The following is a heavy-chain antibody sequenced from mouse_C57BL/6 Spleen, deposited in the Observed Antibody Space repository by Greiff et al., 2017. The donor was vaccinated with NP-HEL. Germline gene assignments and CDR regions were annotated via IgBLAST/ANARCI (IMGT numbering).Heavy chain of an antibody. Sequence: VKLQQPGAELVRPGSSVKLSCKASGYTFTSYWMDWVKQRPGQGLEWIGNIYPSDSETHYNQKFKDKATLTVDNSSSTAYMQLRSLTSEDSAVYYCARAYYGNWDFDYWGQGTTLTVSS. CDR3: ARAYYGNWDFDY. D-gene: IGHD2-10*01. CDR2: IYPSDSET. CDR1: GYTFTSYW. J-gene: IGHJ2*01. V-gene: IGHV1-61*01.